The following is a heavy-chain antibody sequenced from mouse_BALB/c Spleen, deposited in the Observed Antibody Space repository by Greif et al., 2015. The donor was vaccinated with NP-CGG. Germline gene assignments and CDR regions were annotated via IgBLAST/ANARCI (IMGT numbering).Heavy chain of an antibody. CDR2: IYPGSGNT. CDR3: ARRTGTEAMDY. V-gene: IGHV1-84*02. J-gene: IGHJ4*01. Sequence: VQLQQSGPELVKPGASVKMSCKASGYTFTDYYINWVKQKPGQGLEWIGWIYPGSGNTKYNEKFKGKATLTVDTSSSTVYMQLSSLTSEDTAVYFCARRTGTEAMDYWGQGTSVTVSS. CDR1: GYTFTDYY. D-gene: IGHD4-1*01.